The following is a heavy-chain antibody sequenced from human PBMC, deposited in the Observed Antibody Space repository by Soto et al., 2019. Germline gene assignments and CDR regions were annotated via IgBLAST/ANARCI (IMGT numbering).Heavy chain of an antibody. CDR3: AHSSGVPVANFLPPTRPNWFDP. CDR1: GFSLSTSGVG. V-gene: IGHV2-5*02. D-gene: IGHD2-2*01. J-gene: IGHJ5*02. CDR2: IYWDDDK. Sequence: QITLKESGPTLVKPTQTLTLTCTFSGFSLSTSGVGVGWIRQPPGKALEWLELIYWDDDKRYSPSLKSRLTITKDTSKNQVVLTMTNMDPVDTATYYCAHSSGVPVANFLPPTRPNWFDPWGQGTLVTVSS.